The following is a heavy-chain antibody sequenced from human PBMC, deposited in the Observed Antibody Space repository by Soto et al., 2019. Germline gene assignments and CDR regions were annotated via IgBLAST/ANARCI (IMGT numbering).Heavy chain of an antibody. V-gene: IGHV1-69*13. D-gene: IGHD4-17*01. CDR1: GGTFSSYA. CDR2: IIPIFGTA. Sequence: SVKVSCKASGGTFSSYAISWVRQAPGQGLEWMGGIIPIFGTANYAQKFQGRVTITEDESTSTAYMELSSLRSEDTAVYYCAKHDYGDPTPGMDVWGQGNTVTVSS. J-gene: IGHJ6*02. CDR3: AKHDYGDPTPGMDV.